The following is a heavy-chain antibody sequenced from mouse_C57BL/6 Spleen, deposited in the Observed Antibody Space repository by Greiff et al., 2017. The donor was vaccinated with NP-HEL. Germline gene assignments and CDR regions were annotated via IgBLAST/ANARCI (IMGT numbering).Heavy chain of an antibody. CDR1: GFNIKDYY. J-gene: IGHJ4*01. CDR2: IDPEDGET. D-gene: IGHD3-1*01. Sequence: VHVKQSGAELVKPGASVKLSCTASGFNIKDYYMHWVKPRTEQGLEWIGRIDPEDGETKYAPQFQGKATITADTSSNTAYLQLSSLTSEDTAVYYCARTAYLHYYAMDYWGQGTSVTVPS. CDR3: ARTAYLHYYAMDY. V-gene: IGHV14-2*01.